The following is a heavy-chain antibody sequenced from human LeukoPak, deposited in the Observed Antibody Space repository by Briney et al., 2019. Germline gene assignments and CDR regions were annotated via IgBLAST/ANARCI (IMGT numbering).Heavy chain of an antibody. CDR3: TRDPGRCTSTSCYPDY. Sequence: GGSLRLSCAASGFDFSTYTMNWVRQAPGKGLEWVSSISSSSSYIYYADSVKGRFTISGDNAKNSMYLQMNSLRAEDTAVYYCTRDPGRCTSTSCYPDYWGQGTLVTVSS. CDR1: GFDFSTYT. V-gene: IGHV3-21*01. CDR2: ISSSSSYI. D-gene: IGHD2-2*01. J-gene: IGHJ4*02.